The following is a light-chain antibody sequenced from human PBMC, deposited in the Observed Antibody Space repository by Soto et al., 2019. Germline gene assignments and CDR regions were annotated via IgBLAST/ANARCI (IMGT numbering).Light chain of an antibody. Sequence: SYELTQPPSVSEAPGQTARITCGGNNIGTKSVHWYQQRPGQAPVLVLYDDSNRPSGIPERFSGSNSGSTATLTISSVEAGDEADYFCQVWDISSDQYLFGTGTKLTVL. CDR1: NIGTKS. V-gene: IGLV3-21*02. J-gene: IGLJ1*01. CDR3: QVWDISSDQYL. CDR2: DDS.